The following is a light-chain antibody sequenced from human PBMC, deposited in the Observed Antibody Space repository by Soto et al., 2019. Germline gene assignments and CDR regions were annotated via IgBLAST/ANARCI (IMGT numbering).Light chain of an antibody. V-gene: IGKV1-12*01. CDR3: QQTNSVPLT. Sequence: DIQMTQSPSSVSASVGDRVTITCPASQDISNYLAWYQQKPGKAPNLLIYTASSLQSGVPSKFTGSGSGTDFTLTISSLQPEDVATYFCQQTNSVPLTFGGGTKVEIK. J-gene: IGKJ4*01. CDR1: QDISNY. CDR2: TAS.